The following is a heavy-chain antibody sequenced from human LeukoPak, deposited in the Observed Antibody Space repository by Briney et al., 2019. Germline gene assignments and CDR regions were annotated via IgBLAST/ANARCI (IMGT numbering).Heavy chain of an antibody. D-gene: IGHD5-24*01. Sequence: GGSLRLSCAASGFTFDNYAMHWVRQAPGKGLEWVSAISWNSGSINYADSVKGRFTISRDNAKNSLYLQMNSLRVEDTALYYCTKVDGVLPDAFDIWGQGTMVTVSS. CDR1: GFTFDNYA. CDR2: ISWNSGSI. CDR3: TKVDGVLPDAFDI. V-gene: IGHV3-9*01. J-gene: IGHJ3*02.